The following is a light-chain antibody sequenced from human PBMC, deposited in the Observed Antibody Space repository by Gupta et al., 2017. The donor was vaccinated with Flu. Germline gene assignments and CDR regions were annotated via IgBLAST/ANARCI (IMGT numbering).Light chain of an antibody. CDR3: QQYNNWTPVT. CDR1: QSVSSN. Sequence: STLSVSPGERATLTCRASQSVSSNLSWYQQKPGQAPRLLIYGASTRATGIPARFSGSGSGTEFTLTISSLQSEDFAFYYCQQYNNWTPVTFGQGTKLEIK. CDR2: GAS. V-gene: IGKV3-15*01. J-gene: IGKJ2*01.